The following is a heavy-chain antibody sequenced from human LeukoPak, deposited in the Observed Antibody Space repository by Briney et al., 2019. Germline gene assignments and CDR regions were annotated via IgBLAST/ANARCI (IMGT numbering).Heavy chain of an antibody. CDR1: GFTFSNYG. CDR2: ISGSGANT. D-gene: IGHD4-11*01. Sequence: GGSLRLSCAASGFTFSNYGMSWVRQAPGKGLEWVSVISGSGANTYYADSVKGRFTISRDNSKNTLYLQMNSLRAEDTAVYYCAKAKSYYSNYDYWGQGTLVTVSS. V-gene: IGHV3-23*01. J-gene: IGHJ4*02. CDR3: AKAKSYYSNYDY.